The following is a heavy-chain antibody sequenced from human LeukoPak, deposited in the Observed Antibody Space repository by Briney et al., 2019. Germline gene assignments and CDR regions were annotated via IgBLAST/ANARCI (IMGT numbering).Heavy chain of an antibody. D-gene: IGHD3-22*01. CDR1: GGSISSYY. V-gene: IGHV4-59*01. CDR2: IYYSGST. Sequence: SETLSLTCTVSGGSISSYYWSWIRQPPGKGLEWIGYIYYSGSTNYYPSLKSRVTISVDTSKNQFSLMLSSVTAADTAVYYCARGYDSSAYYPFNYWGQGTLVTVSS. CDR3: ARGYDSSAYYPFNY. J-gene: IGHJ4*02.